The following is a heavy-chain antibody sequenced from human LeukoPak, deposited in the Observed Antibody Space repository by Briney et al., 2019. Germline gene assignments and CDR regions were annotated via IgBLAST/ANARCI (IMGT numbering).Heavy chain of an antibody. V-gene: IGHV3-30*18. CDR1: GFTFSSYG. CDR3: AKDRSGGSCYDY. J-gene: IGHJ4*02. CDR2: ISYDGSNK. D-gene: IGHD2-15*01. Sequence: GGSLRLSCAASGFTFSSYGMHWVRQAPGKGLEWVAVISYDGSNKCYADSVKGRFTISRDNSKNTLYLQMNSLRAEDTAVYYCAKDRSGGSCYDYWGQGTLVTVSS.